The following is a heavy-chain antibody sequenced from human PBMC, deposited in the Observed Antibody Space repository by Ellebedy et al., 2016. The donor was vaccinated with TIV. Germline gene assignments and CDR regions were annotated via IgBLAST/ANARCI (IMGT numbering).Heavy chain of an antibody. CDR2: ITSYITTV. Sequence: GESLKISCAASGFTFSSYNMNWVRQAPGKGLEWISFITSYITTVYYAASVKGRFTISRDNAKNSLYLQMNNLRAEDTAVYYCARDHGQSGDSGWGQGTLVTVSS. CDR1: GFTFSSYN. V-gene: IGHV3-48*04. J-gene: IGHJ4*02. CDR3: ARDHGQSGDSG. D-gene: IGHD2-21*01.